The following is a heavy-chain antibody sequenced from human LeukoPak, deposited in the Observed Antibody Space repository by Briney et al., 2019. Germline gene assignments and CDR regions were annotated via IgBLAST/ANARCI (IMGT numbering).Heavy chain of an antibody. CDR2: ISGSGGST. Sequence: PGGSLRLSCVASGFTFSSYAMSWVRQAPGKGLEWVSAISGSGGSTYYADSVKGRFTISRDNSKNTLYLQMNSLRAEDTAVYYCAKDPSIVVVMADYWGQGTLVTVSS. V-gene: IGHV3-23*01. D-gene: IGHD3-22*01. CDR3: AKDPSIVVVMADY. J-gene: IGHJ4*02. CDR1: GFTFSSYA.